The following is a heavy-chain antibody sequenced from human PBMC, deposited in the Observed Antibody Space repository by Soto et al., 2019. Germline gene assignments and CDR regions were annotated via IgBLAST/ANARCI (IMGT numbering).Heavy chain of an antibody. Sequence: GGSLRLSCAASGFTFSSYGMHWVRQAPGKGLEWVAVIWYDGSNKYYADSVKGRFTISRDNSKNTLYLQMNSLRAEDTAVYYCARGGGYGVPAAMDYWGQGTLVTVSS. V-gene: IGHV3-33*01. D-gene: IGHD2-2*01. J-gene: IGHJ4*02. CDR3: ARGGGYGVPAAMDY. CDR1: GFTFSSYG. CDR2: IWYDGSNK.